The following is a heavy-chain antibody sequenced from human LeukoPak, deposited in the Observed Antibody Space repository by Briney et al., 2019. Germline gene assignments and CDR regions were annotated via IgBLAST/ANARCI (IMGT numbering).Heavy chain of an antibody. J-gene: IGHJ6*03. D-gene: IGHD5-24*01. CDR3: ARDMATILKLGYYYYYYMDV. Sequence: ASVKVSCKASGYTFTSYGISWVRQAPGQGLKWMGWISAYNGNTNYAQKLQGRVTMTTDTSTSTAYMELRSLRSDDTAVYYCARDMATILKLGYYYYYYMDVWGKGTTVTVSS. CDR2: ISAYNGNT. CDR1: GYTFTSYG. V-gene: IGHV1-18*01.